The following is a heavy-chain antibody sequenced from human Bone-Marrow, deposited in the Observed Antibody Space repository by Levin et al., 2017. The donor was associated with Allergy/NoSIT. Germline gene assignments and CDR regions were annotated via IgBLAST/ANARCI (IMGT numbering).Heavy chain of an antibody. CDR3: ARDQTGYSSSWFPDTYYYYGMDV. D-gene: IGHD6-13*01. Sequence: LSLTCAASGFTFSSSAMHWVRQAPGKGLEWVAVISYDGSNKYYADSVKGRFTISRDNSKNTLYLQMNSLRAEDTAVYYCARDQTGYSSSWFPDTYYYYGMDVWGQGTTVTVSS. CDR2: ISYDGSNK. J-gene: IGHJ6*02. V-gene: IGHV3-30-3*01. CDR1: GFTFSSSA.